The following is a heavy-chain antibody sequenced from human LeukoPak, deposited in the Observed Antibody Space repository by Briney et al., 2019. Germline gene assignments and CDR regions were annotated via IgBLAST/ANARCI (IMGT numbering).Heavy chain of an antibody. D-gene: IGHD6-6*01. CDR2: IYYSGST. Sequence: KPSETLSLICTVSGGSISSYYWSWIQQPPGKGLEWIVYIYYSGSTNYNPSLKSRVTISVDTSKNQFSLKLSSVTAADTAVYYCARGPLSSGSSGWFDPWSQGTLVTVSS. CDR3: ARGPLSSGSSGWFDP. V-gene: IGHV4-59*01. CDR1: GGSISSYY. J-gene: IGHJ5*02.